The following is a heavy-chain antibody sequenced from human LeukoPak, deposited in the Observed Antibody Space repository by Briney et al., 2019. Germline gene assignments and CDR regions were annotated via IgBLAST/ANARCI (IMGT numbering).Heavy chain of an antibody. CDR1: GFTFSSNA. Sequence: GGSLRLSCAASGFTFSSNAMNWVRQAPGKGLEWVSVLTGNGGRTYYADFVKSRFTISRDNSKNTLSLQMNSLRAEDTAIYYCAKDAVAPGSGGDYFDYWGQGTLVTVSS. V-gene: IGHV3-23*01. D-gene: IGHD3-10*01. CDR3: AKDAVAPGSGGDYFDY. J-gene: IGHJ4*02. CDR2: LTGNGGRT.